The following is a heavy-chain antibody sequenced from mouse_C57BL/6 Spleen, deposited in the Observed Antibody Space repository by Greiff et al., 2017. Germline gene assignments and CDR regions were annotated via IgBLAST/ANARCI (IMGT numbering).Heavy chain of an antibody. CDR2: INPSTGGT. Sequence: EVKLMESGPELVKPGASVKISCKASGYSFTGYYMNWVKQSPEKSLEWIGEINPSTGGTTYNQKFKAKATLTVDKSSSTAYMQLKSLTSEDSAVYYCAREGIYEGYFDYWGQGTTLTVSS. D-gene: IGHD2-3*01. J-gene: IGHJ2*01. CDR3: AREGIYEGYFDY. CDR1: GYSFTGYY. V-gene: IGHV1-42*01.